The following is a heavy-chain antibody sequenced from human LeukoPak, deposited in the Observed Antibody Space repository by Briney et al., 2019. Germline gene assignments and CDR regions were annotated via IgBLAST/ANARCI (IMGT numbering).Heavy chain of an antibody. Sequence: LGGSLRLSCAASGFTFSSYAMHWVRQAPGKGLEYVSAISSNGGSTYYANSVKGRFTISRDNSKNTLYLQMGSLRAEDMAVYYCARVRGYSYGYNGWFDPWGQGTLVTVSS. CDR1: GFTFSSYA. J-gene: IGHJ5*02. V-gene: IGHV3-64*01. CDR2: ISSNGGST. D-gene: IGHD5-18*01. CDR3: ARVRGYSYGYNGWFDP.